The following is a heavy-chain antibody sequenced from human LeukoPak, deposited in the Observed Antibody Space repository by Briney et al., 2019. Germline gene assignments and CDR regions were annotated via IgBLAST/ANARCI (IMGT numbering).Heavy chain of an antibody. J-gene: IGHJ4*02. Sequence: ASVKISCKVSGYTFTDYYMHWVQQAPGKGLVWMGLVDPEDGETIYAEKFQGRVTITADTSTDTAYMELSSLRSEDTAVYYCARWDYYDSSGYCYWGQGTLVTVSS. CDR3: ARWDYYDSSGYCY. V-gene: IGHV1-69-2*01. CDR2: VDPEDGET. D-gene: IGHD3-22*01. CDR1: GYTFTDYY.